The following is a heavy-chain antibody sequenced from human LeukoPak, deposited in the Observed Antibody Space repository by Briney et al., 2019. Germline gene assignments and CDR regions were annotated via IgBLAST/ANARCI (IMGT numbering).Heavy chain of an antibody. J-gene: IGHJ4*02. CDR1: GGSISSGGYY. D-gene: IGHD2-15*01. V-gene: IGHV4-31*03. CDR2: IYYSGST. CDR3: ARGPHGILRSPFDY. Sequence: PSQTLSLTCTVSGGSISSGGYYWSWIRQHPGKGLEWIGYIYYSGSTYYNPSLKSRVTISVDTSKNQFSLKLSSATAADTAVYYCARGPHGILRSPFDYWGQGTLVTVSS.